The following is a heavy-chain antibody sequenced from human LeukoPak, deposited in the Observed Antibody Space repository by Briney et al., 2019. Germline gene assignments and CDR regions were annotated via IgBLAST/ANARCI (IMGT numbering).Heavy chain of an antibody. D-gene: IGHD5-18*01. Sequence: GGSLRLSCAASGFTFSNYWMHWVRQAPGKGLVWVSRINTDGTSTKYADSVKGRFTISRDNARNTVYLQMNSLRAEDTAVYYCARARYSYTGIVDYWGQGTLVTVSS. CDR3: ARARYSYTGIVDY. CDR2: INTDGTST. J-gene: IGHJ4*02. CDR1: GFTFSNYW. V-gene: IGHV3-74*01.